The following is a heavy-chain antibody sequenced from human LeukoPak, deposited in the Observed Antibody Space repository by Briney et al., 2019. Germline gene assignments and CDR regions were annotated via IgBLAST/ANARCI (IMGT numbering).Heavy chain of an antibody. CDR1: GFTFSSYG. J-gene: IGHJ3*02. CDR2: IWYDGSNK. V-gene: IGHV3-33*01. D-gene: IGHD6-19*01. Sequence: PGGSLRLSCAASGFTFSSYGMHWVRQAPAKGLEWVAVIWYDGSNKYYADSVKGRFTISRDNSKNTLYLQMNSLRAEDTAVYYCAREMYAGWYFAFDIWGQGTMVTVSS. CDR3: AREMYAGWYFAFDI.